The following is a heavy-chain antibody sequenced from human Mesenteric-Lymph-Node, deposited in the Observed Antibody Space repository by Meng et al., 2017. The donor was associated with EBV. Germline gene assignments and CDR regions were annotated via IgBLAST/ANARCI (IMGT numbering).Heavy chain of an antibody. V-gene: IGHV2-5*02. CDR1: GFSLSTSGVG. D-gene: IGHD2-15*01. Sequence: QITLKESGSTLVKPTQTLRLTCTFSGFSLSTSGVGVGWIRQPPGKALEWLALIYWDDDKRYSPSLKRRLTITKDTSKNQVVLTMTNMDPVDTATYYCTHRGGDIFQNWGQGTLVTVSS. CDR2: IYWDDDK. CDR3: THRGGDIFQN. J-gene: IGHJ1*01.